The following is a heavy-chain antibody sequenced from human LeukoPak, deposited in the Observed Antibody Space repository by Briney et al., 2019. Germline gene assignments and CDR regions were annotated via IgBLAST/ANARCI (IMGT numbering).Heavy chain of an antibody. CDR1: GFTFSSNW. CDR3: TRVPYCSTSCYAFDY. V-gene: IGHV3-74*01. D-gene: IGHD2-2*01. Sequence: GGSLRLSCAASGFTFSSNWMHWVRQAPGKGLVWVSRINSDGSSTNYADSVKGRFTISRDNAKNTLYLQMNSLRAEDTAVYYCTRVPYCSTSCYAFDYWGQGTLVTVSS. J-gene: IGHJ4*02. CDR2: INSDGSST.